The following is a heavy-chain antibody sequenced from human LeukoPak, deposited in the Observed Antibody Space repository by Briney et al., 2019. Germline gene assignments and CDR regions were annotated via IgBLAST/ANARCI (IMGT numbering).Heavy chain of an antibody. V-gene: IGHV5-51*01. J-gene: IGHJ4*02. Sequence: PGESLKISCKGFGYSFSSYWIAWVRQMPGKGLECMGIIYPGDSDTRYSPSFQGQVTISADKSISTAYLQWSSLKASDTAMYYCVLAGSGSYYFDYWGQGILVTVSS. D-gene: IGHD3-10*01. CDR1: GYSFSSYW. CDR2: IYPGDSDT. CDR3: VLAGSGSYYFDY.